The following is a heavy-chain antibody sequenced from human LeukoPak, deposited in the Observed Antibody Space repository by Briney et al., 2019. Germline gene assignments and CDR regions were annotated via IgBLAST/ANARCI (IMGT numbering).Heavy chain of an antibody. CDR2: INPDVTHK. CDR3: VRGFSSSWFDY. V-gene: IGHV3-7*01. D-gene: IGHD6-6*01. J-gene: IGHJ4*02. Sequence: NINPDVTHKYSVRSVTARVTISRDNAKTSLPIQINSLRAEDTAVYYCVRGFSSSWFDYWGQGTLVTVSS.